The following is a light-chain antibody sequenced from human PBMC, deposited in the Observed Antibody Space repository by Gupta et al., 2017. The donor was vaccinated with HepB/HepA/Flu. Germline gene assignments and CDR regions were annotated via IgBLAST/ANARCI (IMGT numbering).Light chain of an antibody. CDR2: WAS. CDR3: MQAVQTIQT. Sequence: DIVMTQSPLSLPVTPGEPAYISCRSSQSLIHSTGFHHLDWYLQKSGQSPKLLIFWASDRESGVPDRFSGSGSGTDFTLTISRVEAEDVGDYYCMQAVQTIQTFGQGTNLEIK. V-gene: IGKV2-28*01. CDR1: QSLIHSTGFHH. J-gene: IGKJ2*01.